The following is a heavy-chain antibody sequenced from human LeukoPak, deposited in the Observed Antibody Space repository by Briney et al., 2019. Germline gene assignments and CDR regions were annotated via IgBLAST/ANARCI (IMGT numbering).Heavy chain of an antibody. CDR1: GYSFTSYW. CDR3: ARHRSYYDFWSGYLGPYYYYMDV. D-gene: IGHD3-3*01. V-gene: IGHV5-51*01. CDR2: IYPGDSDT. Sequence: GESLKISCKGSGYSFTSYWIGWVRQMPGKGLEWMGIIYPGDSDTRYSPSFQGQVTISADKSISTAYLQWSSLKASDTAMYYCARHRSYYDFWSGYLGPYYYYMDVWGKGTTVTVSS. J-gene: IGHJ6*03.